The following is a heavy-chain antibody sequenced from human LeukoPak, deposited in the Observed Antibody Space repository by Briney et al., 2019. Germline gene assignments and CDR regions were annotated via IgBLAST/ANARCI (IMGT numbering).Heavy chain of an antibody. J-gene: IGHJ4*02. D-gene: IGHD3-22*01. CDR1: GFTFSSYA. Sequence: GGSLRLSCAASGFTFSSYAMSWVRQAPGKGLEWVSAISGSGGSTYYADSVKGRFTISRDNSKNTLYLQMNSLRAEDTAVYYCARNMYYYDSSGYGTFDYWGQGTLVTVSS. V-gene: IGHV3-23*01. CDR3: ARNMYYYDSSGYGTFDY. CDR2: ISGSGGST.